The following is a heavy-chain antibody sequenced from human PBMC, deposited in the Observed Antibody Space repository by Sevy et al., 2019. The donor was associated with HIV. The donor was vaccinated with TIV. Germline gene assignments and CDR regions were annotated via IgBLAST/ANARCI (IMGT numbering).Heavy chain of an antibody. CDR2: IGLYNGNS. CDR3: ARVPSYYYGSATYFDS. V-gene: IGHV1-18*01. CDR1: GYTFSSNG. D-gene: IGHD3-10*01. Sequence: ASVKVSCKASGYTFSSNGITWVRQAPGQGLEWMGWIGLYNGNSNYAQKFRDRVTMTADTSTSTASMELRSLRSDDTAVDYCARVPSYYYGSATYFDSWGQGSLVTVSS. J-gene: IGHJ4*02.